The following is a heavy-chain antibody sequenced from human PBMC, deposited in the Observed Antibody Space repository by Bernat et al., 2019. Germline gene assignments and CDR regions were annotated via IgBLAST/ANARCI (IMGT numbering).Heavy chain of an antibody. CDR3: ARRRAYYGSSYWYFDV. CDR2: IYPGDGDT. J-gene: IGHJ6*03. D-gene: IGHD3-22*01. Sequence: VQLQQSGAELVKPGASVKISCKASGYAFSSYWMNWVKQRPGKGLEWIGQIYPGDGDTNYNGKFKGKATLTADKSSSTAYMQLSSLTSEDSAVYFCARRRAYYGSSYWYFDVWGTGTTVTVSS. CDR1: GYAFSSYW. V-gene: IGHV1-69-2*01.